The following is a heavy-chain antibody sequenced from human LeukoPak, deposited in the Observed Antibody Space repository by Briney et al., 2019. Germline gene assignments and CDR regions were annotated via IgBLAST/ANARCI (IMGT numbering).Heavy chain of an antibody. CDR1: GYTFTSYY. CDR3: ARDPTTVVNEGWYFDL. CDR2: INPSGGST. J-gene: IGHJ2*01. D-gene: IGHD4-23*01. Sequence: ASVKVSCKASGYTFTSYYMHWVRQAPGQGLEWMGIINPSGGSTSYAQKFQGRVTMTRDMSTSTVYMELSSLRSEDTAVYYCARDPTTVVNEGWYFDLWGRGTLVTVSS. V-gene: IGHV1-46*01.